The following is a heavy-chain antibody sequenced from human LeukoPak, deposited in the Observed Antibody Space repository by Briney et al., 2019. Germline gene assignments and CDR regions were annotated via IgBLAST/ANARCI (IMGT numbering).Heavy chain of an antibody. D-gene: IGHD2-21*02. CDR1: GLTFRNYA. J-gene: IGHJ3*02. CDR3: AKERLAYCGGDCYPDAFDI. Sequence: GGSLRLSCAASGLTFRNYAMSWVRQAPGKGLEWVSAISGSGGSTYYADSVKGRFTISRDNSKNTLYLQMNSLRAEDTAVYYCAKERLAYCGGDCYPDAFDIWGQGTMVTVSS. CDR2: ISGSGGST. V-gene: IGHV3-23*01.